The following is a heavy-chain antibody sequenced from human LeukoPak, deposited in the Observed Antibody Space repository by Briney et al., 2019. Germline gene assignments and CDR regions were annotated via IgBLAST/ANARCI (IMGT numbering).Heavy chain of an antibody. CDR3: ASWSKYSGSRNAFDI. V-gene: IGHV4-59*01. D-gene: IGHD1-26*01. CDR2: IYYSGST. CDR1: GGSISSYY. J-gene: IGHJ3*02. Sequence: SETLSLTCTVSGGSISSYYWSWLRQPPGKGLEWIGYIYYSGSTNYNPSLKSRVTISVDTSKNQFSLKLSSVTAADTAVYYCASWSKYSGSRNAFDIWGQGTMVTVSS.